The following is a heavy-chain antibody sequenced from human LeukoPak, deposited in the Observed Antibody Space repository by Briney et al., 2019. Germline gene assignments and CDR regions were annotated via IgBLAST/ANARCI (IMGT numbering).Heavy chain of an antibody. J-gene: IGHJ4*02. CDR2: INPNSGGT. Sequence: ASVKVSCKASGYTLTGYYMHWVRQAPGQGLEWMGWINPNSGGTNYAQKFQGRVTMTRDTSISTAYMELSRLRSDDTAVYYCARDVGQYYYDSSGYYSGGPRRDWALGYYFDYWGQGTLVTVSS. D-gene: IGHD3-22*01. CDR1: GYTLTGYY. CDR3: ARDVGQYYYDSSGYYSGGPRRDWALGYYFDY. V-gene: IGHV1-2*02.